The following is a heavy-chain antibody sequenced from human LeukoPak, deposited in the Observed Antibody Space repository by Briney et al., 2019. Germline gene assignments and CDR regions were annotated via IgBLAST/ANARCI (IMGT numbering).Heavy chain of an antibody. J-gene: IGHJ4*02. V-gene: IGHV3-11*05. CDR3: ARVTQAVAGLDY. CDR2: ISSSSSYT. CDR1: GFTFSDYY. D-gene: IGHD6-19*01. Sequence: GGSLRLSCAASGFTFSDYYMSWIRQAPGKGLEWVSYISSSSSYTNYADSVKGRFTITRDNAKNSLYLQMNSLRAEDTAVYYCARVTQAVAGLDYWGQGTLVTVSS.